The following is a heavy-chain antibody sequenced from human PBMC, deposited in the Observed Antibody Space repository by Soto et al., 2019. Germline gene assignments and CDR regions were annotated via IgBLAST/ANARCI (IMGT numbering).Heavy chain of an antibody. CDR2: IYYSGTT. V-gene: IGHV4-31*03. CDR3: ARDHKWDGMDV. D-gene: IGHD1-26*01. Sequence: SETLSLTCSVSGGSFSSDSFIWSWVRQFPGKGLEWIGYIYYSGTTYYNPSLRSRVIMSVDTSKNQFSLKLSSVTAADTAVYYCARDHKWDGMDVWGQGTTVTVSS. J-gene: IGHJ6*02. CDR1: GGSFSSDSFI.